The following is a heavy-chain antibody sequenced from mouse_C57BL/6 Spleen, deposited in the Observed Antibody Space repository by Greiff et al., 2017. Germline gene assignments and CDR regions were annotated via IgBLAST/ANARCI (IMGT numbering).Heavy chain of an antibody. D-gene: IGHD4-1*01. CDR1: GYTFTSYW. CDR2: IYPSDSET. J-gene: IGHJ2*01. V-gene: IGHV1-61*01. CDR3: ARLGLTGFDY. Sequence: VQLQQPGAELVRPGSSVKLSCKASGYTFTSYWVDWVKQRPGQGLEWIGNIYPSDSETHYNQKFKDKATLTVDKSSSTAYMQLSSLTSEDSAVYYCARLGLTGFDYWGKGTTLTVSS.